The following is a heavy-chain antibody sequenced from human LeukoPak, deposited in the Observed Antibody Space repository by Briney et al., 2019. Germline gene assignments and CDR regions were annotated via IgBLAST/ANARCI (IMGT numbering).Heavy chain of an antibody. CDR1: GYSFTAYY. CDR3: ARIRDGYNDAYDL. Sequence: ASVKVSCKASGYSFTAYYMHWVRQAPGQGLEWMGWMNPNSGNTGYAQRFQGRVTITRNTSISTAYMELSSLRSEDTAIYYCARIRDGYNDAYDLWGQGTVVTVPS. CDR2: MNPNSGNT. J-gene: IGHJ3*01. D-gene: IGHD5-24*01. V-gene: IGHV1-8*03.